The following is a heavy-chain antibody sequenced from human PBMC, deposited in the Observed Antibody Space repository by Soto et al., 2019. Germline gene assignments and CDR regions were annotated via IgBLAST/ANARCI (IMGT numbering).Heavy chain of an antibody. CDR2: ISGSGGST. CDR1: GFTFSSYA. D-gene: IGHD4-17*01. J-gene: IGHJ4*02. CDR3: AKLSDYGGKEGYFDY. Sequence: EVQLLEAGGGLVQPGGSLRLSCAASGFTFSSYAMSWVRQAPGKGLEWVSAISGSGGSTYYADSVKGRFTISRDNSKNTLYLQMNSLRAEDTAVYYCAKLSDYGGKEGYFDYWGQGTLVTVSS. V-gene: IGHV3-23*01.